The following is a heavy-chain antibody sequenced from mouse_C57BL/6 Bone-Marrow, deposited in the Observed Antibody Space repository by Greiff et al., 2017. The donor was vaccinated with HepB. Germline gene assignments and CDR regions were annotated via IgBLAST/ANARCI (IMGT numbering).Heavy chain of an antibody. CDR2: ISSGGSYT. CDR3: ARDYYYGSSPYYAMDY. CDR1: GFTFSSYG. D-gene: IGHD1-1*01. Sequence: EVQRVESGGDLVKPGGSLKLSCAASGFTFSSYGMSWVRQTPDKRLEWVATISSGGSYTYYPDSVKGRFTISRDNAKNTLYLQMSSLKSEDTAMYYCARDYYYGSSPYYAMDYWGQGTSVTVSS. J-gene: IGHJ4*01. V-gene: IGHV5-6*01.